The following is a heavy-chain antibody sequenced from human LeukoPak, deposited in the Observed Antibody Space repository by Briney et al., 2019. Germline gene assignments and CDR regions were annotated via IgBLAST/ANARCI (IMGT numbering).Heavy chain of an antibody. J-gene: IGHJ3*02. D-gene: IGHD3-10*01. CDR2: IYYSGST. Sequence: SETLSLTCTVSGGSISSGVYYWSWIREHPGKGLEWIGYIYYSGSTYSNPSLKSRLTMSVDISKNQFSLKLSSVTAADTAVYYCARGVKGLRGAFDIWGQGTMVTVSS. V-gene: IGHV4-31*03. CDR1: GGSISSGVYY. CDR3: ARGVKGLRGAFDI.